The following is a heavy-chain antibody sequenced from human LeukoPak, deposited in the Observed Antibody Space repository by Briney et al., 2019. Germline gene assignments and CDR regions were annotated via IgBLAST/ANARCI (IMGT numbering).Heavy chain of an antibody. CDR1: GGSISSYY. CDR2: IYYSGST. J-gene: IGHJ3*02. V-gene: IGHV4-59*08. Sequence: SETLSLTCTVSGGSISSYYWNWIRQPPGKGLEWIGYIYYSGSTNYNPSLKSRVTISVDTSKTHFSLRLSSVTAADTAIYYCARRRRIAAAGTDAFDIWGQGTMVTVPS. D-gene: IGHD6-13*01. CDR3: ARRRRIAAAGTDAFDI.